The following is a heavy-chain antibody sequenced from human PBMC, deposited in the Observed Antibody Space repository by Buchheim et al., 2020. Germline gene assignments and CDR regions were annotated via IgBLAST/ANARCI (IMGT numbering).Heavy chain of an antibody. Sequence: EVQLVESGGGLVQPGESLSLSCAASGFTFSRYWMTWVRQAPGKGLEWVANIKYDGREKSYVDSVKGRFTISRDNAKNSLYLQMNSLRAEDTAVYYCARDYYESDGYSYYDGMDVWGRVPT. CDR3: ARDYYESDGYSYYDGMDV. J-gene: IGHJ6*02. CDR2: IKYDGREK. CDR1: GFTFSRYW. D-gene: IGHD3-22*01. V-gene: IGHV3-7*01.